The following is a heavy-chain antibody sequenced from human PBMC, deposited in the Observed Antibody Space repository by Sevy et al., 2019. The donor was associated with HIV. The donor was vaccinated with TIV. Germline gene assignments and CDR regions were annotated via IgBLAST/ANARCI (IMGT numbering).Heavy chain of an antibody. CDR2: IHHTGSS. Sequence: SETLSLTCSVSGASIRRGGYYWSWIRQTPGKGLEWIGYIHHTGSSYYNPSLESRVTISVDTSNNQFSLMLSSVTAADTAVYYCARVSGDSFDYYTTAQSLGMDYWGQGTLVTVSS. J-gene: IGHJ4*02. D-gene: IGHD3-3*01. CDR3: ARVSGDSFDYYTTAQSLGMDY. CDR1: GASIRRGGYY. V-gene: IGHV4-30-4*01.